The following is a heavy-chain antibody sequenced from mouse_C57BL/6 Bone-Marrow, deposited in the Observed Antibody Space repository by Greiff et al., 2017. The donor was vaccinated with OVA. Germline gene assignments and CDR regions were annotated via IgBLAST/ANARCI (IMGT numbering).Heavy chain of an antibody. Sequence: VQLQESGAELVKPGASVKMSCKASGYTFTSYWITWVKQRPGQGLEWIGDIYPGSGSTNYNEKFKSKATLTVDTSSSTAYMQLSSLTSEDSAVYYCARFDSSGYPYYFDYWGQGTTLTVSS. J-gene: IGHJ2*01. CDR3: ARFDSSGYPYYFDY. V-gene: IGHV1-55*01. CDR1: GYTFTSYW. D-gene: IGHD3-2*02. CDR2: IYPGSGST.